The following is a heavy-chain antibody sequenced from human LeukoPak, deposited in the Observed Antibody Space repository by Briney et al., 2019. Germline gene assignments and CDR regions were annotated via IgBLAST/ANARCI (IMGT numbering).Heavy chain of an antibody. D-gene: IGHD5-24*01. CDR3: ARVPSDGYYYGMDV. J-gene: IGHJ6*02. CDR1: GFTFSSYS. V-gene: IGHV3-48*01. CDR2: ISSSGSSI. Sequence: GGSLRLSCGASGFTFSSYSMNWVRQAPGKGLEWVSFISSSGSSISYADSVKGRFTISRDNAKNSLYLQMNSLRAEDTAVYYCARVPSDGYYYGMDVWGQGTTVTVSS.